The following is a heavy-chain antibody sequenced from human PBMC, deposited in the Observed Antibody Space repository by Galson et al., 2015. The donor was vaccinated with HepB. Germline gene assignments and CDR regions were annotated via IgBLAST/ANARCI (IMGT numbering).Heavy chain of an antibody. V-gene: IGHV5-10-1*01. CDR3: VATPQGYGMDV. CDR1: GYTFTNYW. CDR2: INPSDSYT. J-gene: IGHJ6*02. Sequence: SGAEVKKPGESLRISCQGSGYTFTNYWISWVRQKPGKGLEWMLNINPSDSYTNYNPSFQGHVSISADKSINTAYLQWSSLQASDTAMYYCVATPQGYGMDVWGHGTTGTVSS.